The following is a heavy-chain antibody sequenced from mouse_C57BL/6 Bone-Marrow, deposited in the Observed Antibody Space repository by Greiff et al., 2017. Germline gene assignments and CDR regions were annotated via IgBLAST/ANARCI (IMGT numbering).Heavy chain of an antibody. CDR3: ARSCIYYDLFDY. Sequence: VQLQQPGAELVMPGASVKLSCKASGYTFTSYWMHWVKQRPGQGLEWIGEIDPSDSYTKYNQKFKGKSTLTVDKSSSTAYMQLSSLTSEDSAVYYGARSCIYYDLFDYWGQGTLVTVSA. CDR1: GYTFTSYW. J-gene: IGHJ3*01. CDR2: IDPSDSYT. D-gene: IGHD2-4*01. V-gene: IGHV1-69*01.